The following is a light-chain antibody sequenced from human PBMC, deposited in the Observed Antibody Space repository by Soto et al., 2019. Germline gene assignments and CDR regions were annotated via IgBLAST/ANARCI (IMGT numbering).Light chain of an antibody. Sequence: QSALTQPASVSGSPGQSITISCTGTSSDIGSFNLVSWYQQHPGKAPKLIISEVTKRPSGVSNRFSGSKSANTASLTISGLLAEDEADYYCCSYVASITVLFGGGTKVTVL. CDR3: CSYVASITVL. J-gene: IGLJ2*01. CDR1: SSDIGSFNL. V-gene: IGLV2-23*02. CDR2: EVT.